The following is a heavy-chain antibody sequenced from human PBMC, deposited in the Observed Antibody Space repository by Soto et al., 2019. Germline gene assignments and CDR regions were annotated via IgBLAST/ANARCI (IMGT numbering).Heavy chain of an antibody. J-gene: IGHJ5*02. CDR1: GFTFSSYS. Sequence: PGGSLRLSCAASGFTFSSYSMNWVRQAPGKGLEWVSYISSSSSTIYYADSVKGRFTISRDNAKNSLYLQMNSLRAEDTFVYYCAKERIAAAGRCFAPWGQGTLVPVSP. V-gene: IGHV3-48*01. D-gene: IGHD6-13*01. CDR3: AKERIAAAGRCFAP. CDR2: ISSSSSTI.